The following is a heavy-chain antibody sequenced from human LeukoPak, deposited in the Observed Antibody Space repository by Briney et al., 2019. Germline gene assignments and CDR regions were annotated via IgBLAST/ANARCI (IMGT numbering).Heavy chain of an antibody. V-gene: IGHV1-2*02. CDR3: ARDYYYGSGRH. CDR1: GYTFTGYY. J-gene: IGHJ1*01. D-gene: IGHD3-10*01. Sequence: ASVKVSCKASGYTFTGYYMHWVRQAPGQGLEWMGWINPNSGGTNYVQKFQGRVTMTRDTSISTAYMELSRLRSDDTAVYYCARDYYYGSGRHWGQGTLVTVSS. CDR2: INPNSGGT.